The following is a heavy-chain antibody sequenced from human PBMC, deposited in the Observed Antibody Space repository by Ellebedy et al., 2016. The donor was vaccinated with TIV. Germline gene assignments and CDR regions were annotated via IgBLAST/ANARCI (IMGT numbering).Heavy chain of an antibody. CDR3: VSGSQ. D-gene: IGHD3-10*01. CDR2: LNQDGSVK. CDR1: EFSFSSYW. J-gene: IGHJ4*02. V-gene: IGHV3-7*01. Sequence: GGSLRLSCAAYEFSFSSYWMNWVRQAPGKGLEWVANLNQDGSVKYYVDSVKGRFTISRDNAKNSLYLQMNSLRAEDTAVYYCVSGSQWGQGTLVTVSS.